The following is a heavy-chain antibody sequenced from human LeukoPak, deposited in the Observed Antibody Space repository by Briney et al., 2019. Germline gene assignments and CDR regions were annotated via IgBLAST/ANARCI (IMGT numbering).Heavy chain of an antibody. Sequence: GASVKVSCKASGYTFTSYGISWVRQAPGQGLEWMGWISAYNGNTNYAQKLQGRVTMTTDTSTSTAYMELRSLRSDDTAVYYCARLKIRWSLVVTAIHDYWGQGTLVTVSS. J-gene: IGHJ4*02. D-gene: IGHD2-21*02. CDR2: ISAYNGNT. V-gene: IGHV1-18*01. CDR3: ARLKIRWSLVVTAIHDY. CDR1: GYTFTSYG.